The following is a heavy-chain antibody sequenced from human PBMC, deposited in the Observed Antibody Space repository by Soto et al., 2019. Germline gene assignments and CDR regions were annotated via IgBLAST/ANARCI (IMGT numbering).Heavy chain of an antibody. CDR3: ARQRRYYYDSSGYPDY. J-gene: IGHJ4*02. D-gene: IGHD3-22*01. CDR1: GGSISSSSYY. V-gene: IGHV4-39*01. Sequence: QLQLQESGPGLVKPSETLSLTCTVSGGSISSSSYYWGWMRQPPGKGLEWIGSIYYTGSTYYNPSLKSRVTISVDTSKNQFSLKLSSVTAADTAVYYCARQRRYYYDSSGYPDYWGQGTLVTVSS. CDR2: IYYTGST.